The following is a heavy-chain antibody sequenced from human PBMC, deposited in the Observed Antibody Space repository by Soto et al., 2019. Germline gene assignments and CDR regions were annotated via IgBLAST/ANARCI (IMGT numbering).Heavy chain of an antibody. CDR3: ARGRVPRYQRWGPFDY. CDR1: GGSFSGYY. CDR2: INHSGST. J-gene: IGHJ4*02. Sequence: SETLSLTCAVYGGSFSGYYWSWIRQPPGKGLEWIGEINHSGSTNYNSSLKSRVTISVDTSKNQFSLKLSAVTAADTAVYYCARGRVPRYQRWGPFDYWGQGTLVTVSS. D-gene: IGHD3-16*01. V-gene: IGHV4-34*01.